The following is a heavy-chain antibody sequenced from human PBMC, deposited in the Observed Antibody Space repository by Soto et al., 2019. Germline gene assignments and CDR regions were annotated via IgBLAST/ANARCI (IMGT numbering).Heavy chain of an antibody. D-gene: IGHD3-10*01. V-gene: IGHV5-51*01. CDR1: GYSFTSYW. Sequence: PGESLKISCKGSGYSFTSYWIGWVRQMPGKGLEWMGIIYPGDSDTRYSPSFQGQVTISADKSISTAYLQWSSLKASDTAMYYCARHRLRMVRGVTSYYYGMDVWGQGTTVTVS. J-gene: IGHJ6*02. CDR2: IYPGDSDT. CDR3: ARHRLRMVRGVTSYYYGMDV.